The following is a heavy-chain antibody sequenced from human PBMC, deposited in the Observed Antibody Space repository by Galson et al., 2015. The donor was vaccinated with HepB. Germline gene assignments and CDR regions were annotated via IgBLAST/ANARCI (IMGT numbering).Heavy chain of an antibody. CDR1: GFTFSSSW. CDR2: MNSDGSST. CDR3: ARDATGYYYMDV. J-gene: IGHJ6*03. D-gene: IGHD1-14*01. V-gene: IGHV3-74*01. Sequence: SLRLSCAASGFTFSSSWMHWVRHAPGKGLVWVSGMNSDGSSTGYADSVKGRFTISRDNAKNTLYLEMNSLRAEDTAVYYCARDATGYYYMDVWGKGTTVTVSS.